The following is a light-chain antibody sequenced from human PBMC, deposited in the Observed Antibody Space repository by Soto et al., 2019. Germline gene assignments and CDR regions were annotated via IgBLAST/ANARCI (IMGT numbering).Light chain of an antibody. CDR1: QSVSID. J-gene: IGKJ1*01. CDR3: QQYNNWPPWT. V-gene: IGKV3-15*01. CDR2: GAS. Sequence: EIVLTQSPATLSVSPGDTATLSCRASQSVSIDVAWYQQKPGQAPRLLIYGASTRATGIPARFSGSGSGTEFRLTISSLQSEDFAVYYWQQYNNWPPWTFGQGTKVAIK.